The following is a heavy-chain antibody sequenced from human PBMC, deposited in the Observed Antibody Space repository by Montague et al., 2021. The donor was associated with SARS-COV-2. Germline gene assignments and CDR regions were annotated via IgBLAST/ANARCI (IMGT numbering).Heavy chain of an antibody. D-gene: IGHD3-3*01. V-gene: IGHV4-39*01. J-gene: IGHJ5*02. CDR1: GGSISSSSYY. Sequence: SETLSLTCTVSGGSISSSSYYWGWIRQLPGKGLEWIGSIYYSGSTYYNPSLKSRVTISVDTSKNQFSLKLSSVTAADTAVYYCARRPPITIFGVVIIGAWFDPWGQGTLVTVSS. CDR2: IYYSGST. CDR3: ARRPPITIFGVVIIGAWFDP.